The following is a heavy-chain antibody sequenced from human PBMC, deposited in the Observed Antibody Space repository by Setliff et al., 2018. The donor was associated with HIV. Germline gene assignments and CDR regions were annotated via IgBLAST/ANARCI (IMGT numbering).Heavy chain of an antibody. J-gene: IGHJ4*02. V-gene: IGHV4-61*09. Sequence: SETQSLTCNVSGGSISSGSHYWSWIRQPAGKGLEWIGHIYRTGSTNYNPSLKSRVTISVDTSKNQFSLKLSSVTAADSAVYYCARVGLYTSSWYGYYFDYWGQGTLVTVSS. CDR3: ARVGLYTSSWYGYYFDY. CDR2: IYRTGST. CDR1: GGSISSGSHY. D-gene: IGHD6-13*01.